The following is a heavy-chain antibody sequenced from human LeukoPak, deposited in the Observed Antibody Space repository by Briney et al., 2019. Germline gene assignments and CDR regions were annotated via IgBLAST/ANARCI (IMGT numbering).Heavy chain of an antibody. CDR2: ISHDGTEK. Sequence: PGGSLRHSCAPSGFTFSNYAVRWVRQAPRKGLEWVAAISHDGTEKSFPDSVKGRCTISRDNSKKTLYLQMDSLRPADTPLYYLVCMVTRVQFDQWGQGTQVTVSS. V-gene: IGHV3-30*04. D-gene: IGHD2-8*01. CDR1: GFTFSNYA. CDR3: VCMVTRVQFDQ. J-gene: IGHJ4*02.